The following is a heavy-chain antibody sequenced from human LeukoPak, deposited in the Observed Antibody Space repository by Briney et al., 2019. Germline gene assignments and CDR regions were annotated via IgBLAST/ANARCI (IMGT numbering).Heavy chain of an antibody. Sequence: SETLSLTCTVSGGSISSYYWSWIRQSPVKGLEWIGYIYYGGSTNYNPSLKSRVTISVDTSKNQFSLKLSSVTAADTAVYYCARHEGSGWYYFDYWGRGTLVTVSS. CDR3: ARHEGSGWYYFDY. V-gene: IGHV4-59*08. CDR2: IYYGGST. D-gene: IGHD6-19*01. CDR1: GGSISSYY. J-gene: IGHJ4*02.